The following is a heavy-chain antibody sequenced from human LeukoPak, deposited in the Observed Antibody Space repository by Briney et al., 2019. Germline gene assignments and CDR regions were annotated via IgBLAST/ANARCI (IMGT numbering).Heavy chain of an antibody. J-gene: IGHJ4*02. CDR3: ARDGPYTIFAAGGYFDY. Sequence: GSSVKVSCKASGGTFSSYAISWVRQAPGHGLEWMGGIIPIFGTANYAQKFQGRVTITADESTSTAYMELSSLRSEDTAVYYCARDGPYTIFAAGGYFDYWGQGTLVTVSS. D-gene: IGHD3-9*01. V-gene: IGHV1-69*01. CDR2: IIPIFGTA. CDR1: GGTFSSYA.